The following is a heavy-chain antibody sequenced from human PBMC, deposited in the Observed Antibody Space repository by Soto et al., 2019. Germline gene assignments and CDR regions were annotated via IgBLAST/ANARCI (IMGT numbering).Heavy chain of an antibody. CDR2: ISWNSGSI. CDR1: GFTFDDYA. V-gene: IGHV3-9*01. Sequence: EVQLVESGGGLVQPGRSLRLSCAASGFTFDDYAMHWVRQAPGKGLEWVSGISWNSGSIGYADSVKGRFTISRDKAKNSLYLQMNSLRAEDTALYYCAKDMEGGVMGLGFDYWGQGTLVTVSS. CDR3: AKDMEGGVMGLGFDY. D-gene: IGHD3-16*01. J-gene: IGHJ4*02.